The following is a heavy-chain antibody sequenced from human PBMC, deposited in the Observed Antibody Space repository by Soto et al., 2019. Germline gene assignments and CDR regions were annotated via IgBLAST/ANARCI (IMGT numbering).Heavy chain of an antibody. CDR2: ISYDGSNK. D-gene: IGHD6-13*01. J-gene: IGHJ4*02. Sequence: GGSLRLSCAASGFTFSSYAMHWVRQAPGKGLEWVAVISYDGSNKYYADSVKGRFTISRDNSKNTLYLQMNSLRAEDTAVYYCAREAWVHRSIAAAGYWGQGTLVTVSS. CDR3: AREAWVHRSIAAAGY. CDR1: GFTFSSYA. V-gene: IGHV3-30-3*01.